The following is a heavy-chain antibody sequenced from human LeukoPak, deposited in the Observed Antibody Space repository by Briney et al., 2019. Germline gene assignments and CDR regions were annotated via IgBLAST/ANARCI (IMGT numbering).Heavy chain of an antibody. Sequence: PGGSLRLSCAASGFTVSSNYMSWVRQAPGKGLEWVSVIYSGGSTYYADSVKGRFTISRDNSKNTLYLQMNSLRAEDTAVYYCAKDRGYCSGGSCYPDAFDIWGQGTMVTVSS. J-gene: IGHJ3*02. CDR3: AKDRGYCSGGSCYPDAFDI. V-gene: IGHV3-66*01. CDR2: IYSGGST. D-gene: IGHD2-15*01. CDR1: GFTVSSNY.